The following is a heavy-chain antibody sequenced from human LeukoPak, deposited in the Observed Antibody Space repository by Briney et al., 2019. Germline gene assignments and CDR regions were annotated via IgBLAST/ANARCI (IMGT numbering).Heavy chain of an antibody. Sequence: PSETLSLTCAVYGGSFSGYYWSWIRQPPGKGLEWIGEINHSGSTNYNPSLKSRVTISVDTSKNQFSLKLNSVTAADTAVYYCARLTYYDYVWGSYRQKYFDYWGQGTLVTVSS. V-gene: IGHV4-34*01. CDR2: INHSGST. D-gene: IGHD3-16*02. CDR3: ARLTYYDYVWGSYRQKYFDY. CDR1: GGSFSGYY. J-gene: IGHJ4*02.